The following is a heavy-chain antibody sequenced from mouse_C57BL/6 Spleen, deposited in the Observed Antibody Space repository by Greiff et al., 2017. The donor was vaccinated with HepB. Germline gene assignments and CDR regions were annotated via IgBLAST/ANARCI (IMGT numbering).Heavy chain of an antibody. CDR2: INPSTGGT. D-gene: IGHD1-1*01. CDR3: ASYYGRVMDY. CDR1: GYSFTGYY. J-gene: IGHJ4*01. Sequence: VQLQQSGPELVKPGASVKISCKASGYSFTGYYINWVKQSPEKSLEWIGEINPSTGGTNYNQKFKAKATLTVDKSSSTAYMQLKSLTSEDSAVYYGASYYGRVMDYWGQGTSVTVSS. V-gene: IGHV1-42*01.